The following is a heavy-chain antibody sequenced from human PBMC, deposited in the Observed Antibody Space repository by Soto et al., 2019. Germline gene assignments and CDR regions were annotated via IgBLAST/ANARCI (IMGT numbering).Heavy chain of an antibody. V-gene: IGHV1-69*04. J-gene: IGHJ4*02. D-gene: IGHD3-22*01. CDR2: IIPILGIA. Sequence: SSVKGSCKASGDAFSIYTISWVRQAPGQGLEWMGRIIPILGIANYAQKFQGRVTITADKSTSTAYMELSSLRSEDTAVYYCARDPRQKTYYYDSSGQFDYWGQGTLVTVSS. CDR3: ARDPRQKTYYYDSSGQFDY. CDR1: GDAFSIYT.